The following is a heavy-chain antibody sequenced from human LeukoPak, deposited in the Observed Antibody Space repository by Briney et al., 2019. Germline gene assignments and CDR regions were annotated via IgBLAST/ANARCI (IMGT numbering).Heavy chain of an antibody. Sequence: GGSLRLSCAASGFTFNIYGMNWVRQAPGKGLEWVSSISGTSNYIYYADSVKGRFTISRDNAQNSLYLQMNSLKSDESAVYNCARGTQLWYPGDAFDIWGQGTMVTVSS. CDR3: ARGTQLWYPGDAFDI. V-gene: IGHV3-21*01. D-gene: IGHD5-18*01. CDR2: ISGTSNYI. J-gene: IGHJ3*02. CDR1: GFTFNIYG.